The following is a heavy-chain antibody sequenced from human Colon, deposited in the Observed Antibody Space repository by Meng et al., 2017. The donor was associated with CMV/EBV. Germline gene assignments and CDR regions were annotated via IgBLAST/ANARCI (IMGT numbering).Heavy chain of an antibody. Sequence: GGSLRLSCKASGYTFTGYYMHWVRQAPGQGLEWMGWINPNSGGTNYAQKFQGRVTMTRDTSISTAYMELSRLRSDDTAVYYCARAHCGGDCSVPDYYYYGMDVWGQGTTVTVSS. D-gene: IGHD2-21*01. CDR2: INPNSGGT. CDR1: GYTFTGYY. CDR3: ARAHCGGDCSVPDYYYYGMDV. V-gene: IGHV1-2*02. J-gene: IGHJ6*02.